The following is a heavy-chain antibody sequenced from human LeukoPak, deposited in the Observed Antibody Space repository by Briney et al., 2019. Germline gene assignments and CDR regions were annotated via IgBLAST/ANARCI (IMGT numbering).Heavy chain of an antibody. V-gene: IGHV1-24*01. D-gene: IGHD6-19*01. CDR2: FDPEDGET. J-gene: IGHJ3*02. Sequence: GASVKVSCKVSGYTLTELSMRWVRQAPGKGLEWMGGFDPEDGETIYAQKFQGRVTMTEDTSTDTAYMELSSLRSEDTAVYYCATAGGSGWYRDDAFDIWGQGTMVTVSS. CDR1: GYTLTELS. CDR3: ATAGGSGWYRDDAFDI.